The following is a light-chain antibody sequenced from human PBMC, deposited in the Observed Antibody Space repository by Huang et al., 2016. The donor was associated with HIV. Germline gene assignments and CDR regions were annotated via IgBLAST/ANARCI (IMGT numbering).Light chain of an antibody. Sequence: VIWMSQSPSFLSASTGDRVTINCRVSPGVDNYLAWFQQKPGKAPKLLISSASTLHGGVPSRFNGSGSGTDFTLTISRLQSDDFANYYCQQYYTFPWTVGQGTKVDIK. CDR1: PGVDNY. J-gene: IGKJ1*01. CDR2: SAS. CDR3: QQYYTFPWT. V-gene: IGKV1D-8*01.